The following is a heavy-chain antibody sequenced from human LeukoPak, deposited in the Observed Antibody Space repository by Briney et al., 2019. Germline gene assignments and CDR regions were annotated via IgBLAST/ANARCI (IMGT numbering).Heavy chain of an antibody. CDR2: ISWNSGSI. D-gene: IGHD2-21*02. Sequence: PGGSLRLSCAASGFTFDDYAMHWVRQAPGKGLEWVSGISWNSGSIGYADSVKGRFTISRDNAKNSLYLQMNSLRAEDTAVYYCTAIRPDYWGQGTVVTVSS. J-gene: IGHJ4*02. CDR1: GFTFDDYA. V-gene: IGHV3-9*01. CDR3: TAIRPDY.